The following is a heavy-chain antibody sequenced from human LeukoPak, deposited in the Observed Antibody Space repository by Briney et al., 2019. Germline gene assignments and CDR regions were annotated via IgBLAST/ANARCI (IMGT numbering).Heavy chain of an antibody. CDR2: INPNSGGT. CDR1: GYTFTGYY. Sequence: ASVKVSCKASGYTFTGYYMHWVRQAPGQGLEWMGWINPNSGGTNYAQKFQGRVTMTRDTSISTAYMELSRLRSDDTAVYYCATGFSNIAARWGDYWGQGTLVTVSS. D-gene: IGHD6-6*01. J-gene: IGHJ4*02. CDR3: ATGFSNIAARWGDY. V-gene: IGHV1-2*02.